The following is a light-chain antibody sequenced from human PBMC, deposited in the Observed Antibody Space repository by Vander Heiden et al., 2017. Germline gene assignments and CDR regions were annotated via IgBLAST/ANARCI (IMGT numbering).Light chain of an antibody. J-gene: IGKJ1*01. Sequence: DIQMTQSPSSLSASVGDRVTITCRASQGIGNDLSWYQLKPGKAPKRLIYKISNFQSGVPPRFSGSGSGTEFTLTISSLQPEDFATYFCPQHYTFPWTFGQGTKVEIK. CDR1: QGIGND. CDR3: PQHYTFPWT. V-gene: IGKV1-17*01. CDR2: KIS.